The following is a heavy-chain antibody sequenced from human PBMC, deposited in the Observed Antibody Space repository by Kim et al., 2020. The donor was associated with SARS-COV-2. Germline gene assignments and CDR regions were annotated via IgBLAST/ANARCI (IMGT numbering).Heavy chain of an antibody. Sequence: KGRFTIARDNAKNSLYLQMNSLRAEDTAVYYCARASRLRYFDWLLLFDYWGQGTLVTVSS. J-gene: IGHJ4*02. CDR3: ARASRLRYFDWLLLFDY. D-gene: IGHD3-9*01. V-gene: IGHV3-11*01.